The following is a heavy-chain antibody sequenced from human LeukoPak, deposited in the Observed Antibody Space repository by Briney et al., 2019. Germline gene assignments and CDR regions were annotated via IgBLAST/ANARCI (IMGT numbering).Heavy chain of an antibody. V-gene: IGHV3-30*04. J-gene: IGHJ4*02. CDR1: GFTFSSYA. D-gene: IGHD5-12*01. Sequence: GGSLRLSCAASGFTFSSYAMHWVRQAPGKGLEWVAVISYDGSDKYYADSVKGRFTISRDNSKNTLYLQMNSLRAEDTAVYYCARARASGYDFFDYWGQGTLVTVSS. CDR3: ARARASGYDFFDY. CDR2: ISYDGSDK.